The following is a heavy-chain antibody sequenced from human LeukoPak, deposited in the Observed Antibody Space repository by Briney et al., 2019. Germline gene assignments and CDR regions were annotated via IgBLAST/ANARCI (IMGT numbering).Heavy chain of an antibody. CDR3: ARDNGVVHGVYYMDV. CDR2: IKQDGSEK. D-gene: IGHD3-3*01. CDR1: GFTFSNYW. J-gene: IGHJ6*03. V-gene: IGHV3-7*01. Sequence: TGGSLRLSCAASGFTFSNYWMTWVRQAPGKGLEWVADIKQDGSEKLYVNSVRGRFTISRDNAEMSLFLQMNSLRAEDTAVYYCARDNGVVHGVYYMDVWGKGTTVTVS.